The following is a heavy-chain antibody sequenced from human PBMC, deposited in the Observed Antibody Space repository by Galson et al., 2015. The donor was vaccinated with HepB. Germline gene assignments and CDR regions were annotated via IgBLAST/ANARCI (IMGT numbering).Heavy chain of an antibody. CDR2: IWYDGSNK. D-gene: IGHD1-14*01. V-gene: IGHV3-33*08. CDR3: ARHGRTKTGNYFDY. CDR1: GFTFSSYG. J-gene: IGHJ4*02. Sequence: SLRLSCAASGFTFSSYGMHWVRQAPGKGLEWVAVIWYDGSNKYYADSVKGRFTISRDNSKNTLYLQMNSLRAEDTAMYYCARHGRTKTGNYFDYWGQGTLVTVSS.